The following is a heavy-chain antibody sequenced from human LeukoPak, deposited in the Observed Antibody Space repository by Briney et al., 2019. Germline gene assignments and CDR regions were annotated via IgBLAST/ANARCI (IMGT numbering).Heavy chain of an antibody. CDR1: GGSISSYY. V-gene: IGHV4-59*08. Sequence: PSETLSLTCTVSGGSISSYYWSWIRQPPGKGLEWIGYIYYSGSTNYNPSLKRRVTISVDTSKNQFSLKLSSVTAADTAVYYCARSSSYDILTGYFINWFDPWGQGTLVTVSS. CDR3: ARSSSYDILTGYFINWFDP. J-gene: IGHJ5*02. D-gene: IGHD3-9*01. CDR2: IYYSGST.